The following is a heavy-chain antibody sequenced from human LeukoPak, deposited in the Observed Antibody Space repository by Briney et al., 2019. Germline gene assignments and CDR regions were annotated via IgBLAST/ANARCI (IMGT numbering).Heavy chain of an antibody. CDR2: IFYSGRT. D-gene: IGHD3-16*02. CDR1: GGSISNYY. Sequence: SETLSLTCTVSGGSISNYYWSWIRQPPGKGLEWIGYIFYSGRTNYNSSLKSRVTISVDTSKNQFSLRLSSVTAADTPLYYCARSYRVELEHWGQGALVTVSS. CDR3: ARSYRVELEH. J-gene: IGHJ4*02. V-gene: IGHV4-59*08.